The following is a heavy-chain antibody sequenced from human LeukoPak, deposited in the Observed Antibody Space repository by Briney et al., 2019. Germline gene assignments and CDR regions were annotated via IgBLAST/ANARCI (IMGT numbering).Heavy chain of an antibody. Sequence: GGSLRLSCAASGFTFSSYGMHWVRQAPGKGLEWVAFIRYDGSNKYYADSVKGRFTISRDNSKNTLYLQMNSLRAEDTAVYYCARAESNYAPHYSYYMDVWGKGTTVTVSS. CDR1: GFTFSSYG. V-gene: IGHV3-30*02. CDR3: ARAESNYAPHYSYYMDV. J-gene: IGHJ6*03. CDR2: IRYDGSNK. D-gene: IGHD4-11*01.